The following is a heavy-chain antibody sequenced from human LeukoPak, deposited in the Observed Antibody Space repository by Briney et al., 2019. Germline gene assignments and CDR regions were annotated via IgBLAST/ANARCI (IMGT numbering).Heavy chain of an antibody. CDR3: ATDISPYDYDSSGYSFDY. V-gene: IGHV1-69*04. CDR2: IIPILGRA. D-gene: IGHD3-22*01. CDR1: VGTFSSYA. Sequence: SVKVSCKSSVGTFSSYAISWVRQAPAQGLEWMGRIIPILGRANYAQKVKGTVTITADKSTSTAYMELSSLRSEDTAAYYCATDISPYDYDSSGYSFDYWGQGTLVTVSS. J-gene: IGHJ4*02.